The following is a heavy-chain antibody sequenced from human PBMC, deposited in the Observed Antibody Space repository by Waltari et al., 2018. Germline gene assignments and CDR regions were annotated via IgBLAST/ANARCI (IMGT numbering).Heavy chain of an antibody. CDR1: TLTFKNYE. J-gene: IGHJ6*02. D-gene: IGHD3-3*01. CDR2: ITTTSNTI. Sequence: QLVESGGGLVQPGGSLRLSCAASTLTFKNYERTWVRQAPGKGLEWLAYITTTSNTIYYTDSVRGRFTISRDNVKNSLFLQMHGLRADDSAIYYCAGSRFLETRYGMDVWGQGTTVTVSS. V-gene: IGHV3-48*03. CDR3: AGSRFLETRYGMDV.